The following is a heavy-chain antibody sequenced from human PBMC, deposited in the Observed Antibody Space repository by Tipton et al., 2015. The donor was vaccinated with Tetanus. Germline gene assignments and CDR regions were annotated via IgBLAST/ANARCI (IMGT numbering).Heavy chain of an antibody. D-gene: IGHD3-10*01. V-gene: IGHV3-23*01. CDR2: ISGSGGST. CDR3: AKTYYYGSGSWPTSFPDY. J-gene: IGHJ4*02. Sequence: SLRLSCAASGFTFSSYAMSWVRQAPGKGLEWVSAISGSGGSTYYADSVKGRFTISRDNSKNTLYLQMNSLRAGDTAVYYCAKTYYYGSGSWPTSFPDYWGQGTRVTASS. CDR1: GFTFSSYA.